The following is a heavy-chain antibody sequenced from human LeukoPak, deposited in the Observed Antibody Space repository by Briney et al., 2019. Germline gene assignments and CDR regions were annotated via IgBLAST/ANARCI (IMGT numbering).Heavy chain of an antibody. V-gene: IGHV3-23*01. J-gene: IGHJ4*02. CDR1: GFAFSSYG. D-gene: IGHD3-10*01. CDR3: AKGITMVRGVRPRAFDY. Sequence: GGSLRLSCVASGFAFSSYGMSWVRQAPGKGLEWVSAINGDGGGTYYGDSVKGRFTISRDNAKNTLYLQMNSLRAEDTAVYYCAKGITMVRGVRPRAFDYWGQGTLVTVSS. CDR2: INGDGGGT.